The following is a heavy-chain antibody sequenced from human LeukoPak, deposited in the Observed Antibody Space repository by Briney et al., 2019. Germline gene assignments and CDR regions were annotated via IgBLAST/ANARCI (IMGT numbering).Heavy chain of an antibody. D-gene: IGHD3-22*01. J-gene: IGHJ4*02. Sequence: GGSLRLSCAASGFTFSSYSMNWVRQAPGKGLEWVSSISSSSIYIYYAGSVKGRFTISRDNAKNSLYLQMNSLRAEDTAVYYCARVGGNYYDSSGYYLFDYWGQGTLVTVSS. V-gene: IGHV3-21*01. CDR3: ARVGGNYYDSSGYYLFDY. CDR1: GFTFSSYS. CDR2: ISSSSIYI.